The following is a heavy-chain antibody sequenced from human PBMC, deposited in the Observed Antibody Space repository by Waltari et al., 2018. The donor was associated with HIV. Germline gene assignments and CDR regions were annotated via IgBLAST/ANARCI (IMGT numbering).Heavy chain of an antibody. J-gene: IGHJ6*02. CDR1: GDTFSNYY. V-gene: IGHV1-46*01. CDR2: IGPGSGTT. D-gene: IGHD4-17*01. Sequence: QVQLVQSGAEVKKPGASVKVSCKASGDTFSNYYMNWVRQAPGQGLEWMGIIGPGSGTTNDAQKCRGRATMTRGTPTSTVDIAVGRLRYEETSTYYCARGVTVQTTTVKYNLDAMDVWGQGTRVTVSS. CDR3: ARGVTVQTTTVKYNLDAMDV.